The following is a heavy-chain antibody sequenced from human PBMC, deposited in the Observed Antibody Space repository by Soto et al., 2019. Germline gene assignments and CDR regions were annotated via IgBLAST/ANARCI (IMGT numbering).Heavy chain of an antibody. V-gene: IGHV4-30-4*01. CDR3: ARSTYYYDSSGYYEVRNLDY. Sequence: QVQLQESGPGLVKPSQTLSLTCTVSGGSISSGDYYWSWIRQPPGKGLEWIGYIYYSGSTYYNPSLKSRVTISVDTSKNQFSLKLSSVTAADTAVYYCARSTYYYDSSGYYEVRNLDYWGQGTLVTVSS. J-gene: IGHJ4*02. CDR2: IYYSGST. CDR1: GGSISSGDYY. D-gene: IGHD3-22*01.